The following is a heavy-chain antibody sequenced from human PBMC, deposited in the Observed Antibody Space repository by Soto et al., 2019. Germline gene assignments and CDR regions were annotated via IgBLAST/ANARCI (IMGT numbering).Heavy chain of an antibody. CDR3: AKGRRGASGWFDS. Sequence: GGFLRLSCVASGFSFSSYRMNWVRQAPGKGLGWGSGFSGISGNTYSADSVKGRLSISRANSKNTLNLKLNSLRAEDTAIYYCAKGRRGASGWFDSWGQGTPVTVSS. V-gene: IGHV3-23*01. D-gene: IGHD1-26*01. CDR1: GFSFSSYR. J-gene: IGHJ5*01. CDR2: FSGISGNT.